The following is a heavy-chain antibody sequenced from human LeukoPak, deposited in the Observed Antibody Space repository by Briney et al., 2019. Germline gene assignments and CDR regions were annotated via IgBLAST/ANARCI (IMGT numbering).Heavy chain of an antibody. J-gene: IGHJ1*01. D-gene: IGHD2-2*02. CDR1: GFTFSSYA. Sequence: GSLILSCAASGFTFSSYAMHWVRQAPGKGLEYVSAISSNGGSTYYANSVKGRFTISRDNSKNTLYLQMGSLRAEDMAVYYCARSAAILEYFQHWGQGTLVTVSS. V-gene: IGHV3-64*01. CDR2: ISSNGGST. CDR3: ARSAAILEYFQH.